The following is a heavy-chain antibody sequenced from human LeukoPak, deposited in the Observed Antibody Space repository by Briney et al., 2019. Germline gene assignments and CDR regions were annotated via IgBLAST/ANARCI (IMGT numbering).Heavy chain of an antibody. CDR2: ISAYNGNT. J-gene: IGHJ6*02. Sequence: ASVKVSCKASGYTFTSYGISWVRQAPGQGLEWMGWISAYNGNTNYAQKLQGRVTMTTDTSTSTAYMELRSLRSDDTAVYYCVVIPGVYDLWSGYYSYYGMDVWGQGTTVTVSS. D-gene: IGHD3-3*01. CDR1: GYTFTSYG. CDR3: VVIPGVYDLWSGYYSYYGMDV. V-gene: IGHV1-18*01.